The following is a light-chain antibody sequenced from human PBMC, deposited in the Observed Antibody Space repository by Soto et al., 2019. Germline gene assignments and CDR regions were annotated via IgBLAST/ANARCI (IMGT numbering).Light chain of an antibody. CDR2: YAS. Sequence: QASQDTSNYLNWYQQKPGKAPKLLIYYASKLETGVPSRFSVSSSGTDTTQTSSRGHPEDSATQYCQQPYQMPGTIGQGTRLEIK. CDR1: QDTSNY. J-gene: IGKJ5*01. V-gene: IGKV1-33*01. CDR3: QQPYQMPGT.